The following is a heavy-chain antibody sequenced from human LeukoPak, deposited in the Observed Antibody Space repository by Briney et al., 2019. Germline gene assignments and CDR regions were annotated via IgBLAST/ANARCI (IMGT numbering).Heavy chain of an antibody. D-gene: IGHD1-26*01. CDR1: GFTFSSYW. J-gene: IGHJ6*02. CDR2: IKQDGSDK. V-gene: IGHV3-7*05. Sequence: GESLRLSCAVSGFTFSSYWMSWVRPPPGEGLEWVANIKQDGSDKNYVDSVKGRFTISRDNARNSLYLQMNSLRGEDTAVYYCARDRGIVGATTDYYYGMDVWGQGTTVTVSS. CDR3: ARDRGIVGATTDYYYGMDV.